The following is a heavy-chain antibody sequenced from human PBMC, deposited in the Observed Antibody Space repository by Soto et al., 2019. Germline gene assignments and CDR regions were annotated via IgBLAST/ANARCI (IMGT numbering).Heavy chain of an antibody. J-gene: IGHJ5*02. Sequence: SETLSLTCTVSGGSISSYYWSWIRQPPGKGLEWIGYIYYSGSTNYNPSLKSRVTISVDTSKNQFSLKLSSATAADTAVYYCARERFLEGLYGFDPWGQGTLVTVSS. CDR3: ARERFLEGLYGFDP. V-gene: IGHV4-59*12. CDR1: GGSISSYY. CDR2: IYYSGST. D-gene: IGHD3-3*01.